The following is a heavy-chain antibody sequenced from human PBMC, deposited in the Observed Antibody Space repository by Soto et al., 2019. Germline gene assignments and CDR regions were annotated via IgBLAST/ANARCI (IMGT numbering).Heavy chain of an antibody. CDR2: INHSGST. V-gene: IGHV4-34*01. CDR3: ARGHGLDY. J-gene: IGHJ4*02. Sequence: SETLSLTXAVYGGSFSGYYWSWIRQPPGKGLEWIGEINHSGSTNYNPSLKSRVTISVDTSKNQFSLKLSSVTAADTAVYYCARGHGLDYWGQGTLVTVSS. CDR1: GGSFSGYY. D-gene: IGHD4-17*01.